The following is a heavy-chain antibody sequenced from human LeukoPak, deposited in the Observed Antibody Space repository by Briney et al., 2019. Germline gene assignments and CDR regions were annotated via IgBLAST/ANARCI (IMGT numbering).Heavy chain of an antibody. D-gene: IGHD6-19*01. V-gene: IGHV1-46*01. Sequence: ASVKVSFKASGYTFTSYYMHWVRQAPGQGLEWMGIINPSGGSTSYAQKFQGRVTMTRDTSTSTVYMELSSLRSEDTAVYYCARSLGYSGGWYGGDYWGQGTLVTVSS. CDR2: INPSGGST. J-gene: IGHJ4*02. CDR1: GYTFTSYY. CDR3: ARSLGYSGGWYGGDY.